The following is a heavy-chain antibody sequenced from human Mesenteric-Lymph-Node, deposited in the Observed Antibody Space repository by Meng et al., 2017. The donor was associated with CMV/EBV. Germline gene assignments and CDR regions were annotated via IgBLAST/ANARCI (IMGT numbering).Heavy chain of an antibody. D-gene: IGHD2-15*01. V-gene: IGHV3-21*01. CDR3: AGDPNTSSCTGSNCQYNYAMDV. Sequence: GESLKISCAASGFTFSAYNMHWVRQAPGQGLEWVSSISRSSTHTYYADSVKGRFSISRDNAMDSFYLQINSLRAEDTAIYYCAGDPNTSSCTGSNCQYNYAMDVWGRGTTVTVSS. CDR2: ISRSSTHT. CDR1: GFTFSAYN. J-gene: IGHJ6*02.